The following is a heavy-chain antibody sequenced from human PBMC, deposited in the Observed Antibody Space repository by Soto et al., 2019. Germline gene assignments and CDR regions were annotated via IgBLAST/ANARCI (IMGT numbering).Heavy chain of an antibody. CDR1: GFSLSTSGMC. CDR3: ARILSSSWYDAFDI. V-gene: IGHV2-70*11. D-gene: IGHD6-13*01. CDR2: IDWDDDK. J-gene: IGHJ3*02. Sequence: GSGPTLVNPTQTLTLTCTFSGFSLSTSGMCVSWIRQPPGKALEWLARIDWDDDKYYSTSLKTRLTISKDTSKNQVVLTMTNMDPVDTATYYCARILSSSWYDAFDIWGQGTMVTVSS.